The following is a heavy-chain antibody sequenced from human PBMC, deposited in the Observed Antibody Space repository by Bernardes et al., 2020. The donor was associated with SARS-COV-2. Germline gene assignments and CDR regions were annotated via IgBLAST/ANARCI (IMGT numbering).Heavy chain of an antibody. CDR2: IKYDESEK. J-gene: IGHJ4*02. CDR1: GFSIRNYW. D-gene: IGHD3-22*01. V-gene: IGHV3-7*01. Sequence: GGSLRLSCAASGFSIRNYWMSWVRQAPGKGLEWVANIKYDESEKYYIDSVKGRFTNSRDNAKNSLYLQMNSLRVEDTAVYYFVRDGSSGRVLDSWGQGALVPGSS. CDR3: VRDGSSGRVLDS.